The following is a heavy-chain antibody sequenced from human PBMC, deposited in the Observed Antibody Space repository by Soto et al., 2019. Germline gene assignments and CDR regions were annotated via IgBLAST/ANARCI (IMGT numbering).Heavy chain of an antibody. CDR2: ISPDGTTT. J-gene: IGHJ3*02. Sequence: QVQLVQSGAEVKEPGASVKASCQASAYTFAGNYVHWVRQAPGLGIEWMGVISPDGTTTSYAPHFRRTLVMTRYSSTTTVSMELSSLSSDVTALYYWAREEPGRGRFDIWGQGTVVAVSS. D-gene: IGHD1-26*01. V-gene: IGHV1-46*03. CDR1: AYTFAGNY. CDR3: AREEPGRGRFDI.